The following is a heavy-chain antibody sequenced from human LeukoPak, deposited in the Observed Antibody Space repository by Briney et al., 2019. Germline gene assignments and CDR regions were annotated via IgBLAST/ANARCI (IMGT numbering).Heavy chain of an antibody. J-gene: IGHJ4*02. V-gene: IGHV3-66*01. D-gene: IGHD4-17*01. CDR1: GFTVSSDY. CDR3: ARGPQTPTVTTALDC. CDR2: IYSDGST. Sequence: PGGSLRLSCAASGFTVSSDYMSWVRQAPGKGLEWVSLIYSDGSTYYADSVKGRFTISRDNSKNTLYLQMNSLRAEDTAVYFCARGPQTPTVTTALDCWGQGTLVTVSS.